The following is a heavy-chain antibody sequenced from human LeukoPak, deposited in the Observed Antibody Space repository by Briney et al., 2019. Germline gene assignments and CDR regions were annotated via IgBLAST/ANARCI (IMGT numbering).Heavy chain of an antibody. CDR1: GDSFSDYY. D-gene: IGHD1-1*01. CDR2: IYFRGTT. V-gene: IGHV4-59*01. J-gene: IGHJ5*02. CDR3: ARAMRWTSGPVELGWFDR. Sequence: SETLSLTCSVSGDSFSDYYWTWIRRPPGERLGWIGHIYFRGTTKYNPSLKNRVTISVDTSKNQVSLTLTSVTAADTAVYYCARAMRWTSGPVELGWFDRWGQGTLVTVSS.